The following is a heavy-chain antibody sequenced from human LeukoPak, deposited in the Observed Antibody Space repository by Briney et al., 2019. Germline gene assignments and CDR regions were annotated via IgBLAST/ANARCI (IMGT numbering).Heavy chain of an antibody. CDR2: IRYDGSIK. J-gene: IGHJ4*02. V-gene: IGHV3-30*02. CDR3: AKETQLWSRTQYYFDY. Sequence: GGSLRLSCAASGFTFTSYGMHWVRQAPGKGLEWVAFIRYDGSIKYFADSVKGRSTISRDDSKNTLYLQMNSLRAEDTAVYYCAKETQLWSRTQYYFDYWGQGTLVTVSP. D-gene: IGHD5-18*01. CDR1: GFTFTSYG.